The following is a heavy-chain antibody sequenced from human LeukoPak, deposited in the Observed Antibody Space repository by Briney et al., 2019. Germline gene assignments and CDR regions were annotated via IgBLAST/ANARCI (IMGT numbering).Heavy chain of an antibody. Sequence: SETLSLTCTVSGGSINSGNYYWNWFRQPAGKGLEYIGRIHSSGGTDYNPSLKSRVAISMDTSRNQFSLKLSSVTAADTAVYYCARDLVGAGWYFDLWGRGTLVTVSS. CDR1: GGSINSGNYY. J-gene: IGHJ2*01. CDR3: ARDLVGAGWYFDL. D-gene: IGHD2-8*02. V-gene: IGHV4-61*10. CDR2: IHSSGGT.